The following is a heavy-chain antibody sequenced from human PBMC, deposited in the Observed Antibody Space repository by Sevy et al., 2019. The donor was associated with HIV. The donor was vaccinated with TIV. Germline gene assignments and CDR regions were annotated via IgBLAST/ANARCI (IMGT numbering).Heavy chain of an antibody. CDR2: MSLKSGST. J-gene: IGHJ6*02. CDR1: GDTFSTYD. Sequence: ASVKVSCKASGDTFSTYDINWVRQAPGQGLEWMGWMSLKSGSTGFAKKFQGRLTMTRDTSINKAYMELSSLRSEDTAVYYCASGGSGDVWNYGYYYYGMDVWGQGTTVTVSS. CDR3: ASGGSGDVWNYGYYYYGMDV. V-gene: IGHV1-8*02. D-gene: IGHD3-3*01.